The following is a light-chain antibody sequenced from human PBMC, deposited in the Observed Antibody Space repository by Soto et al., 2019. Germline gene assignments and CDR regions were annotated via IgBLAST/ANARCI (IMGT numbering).Light chain of an antibody. CDR3: QQRSSTPYS. J-gene: IGKJ2*03. CDR2: AAY. V-gene: IGKV1-39*01. Sequence: DIQMTQSPSSLSASVGGRVTITCRASQNIRNYLNWYQQTPGKAPKLLIYAAYSLQSGVPSRFSGRGSGTDFTLTISSLQPEDSATYYCQQRSSTPYSFGQGTKLEIK. CDR1: QNIRNY.